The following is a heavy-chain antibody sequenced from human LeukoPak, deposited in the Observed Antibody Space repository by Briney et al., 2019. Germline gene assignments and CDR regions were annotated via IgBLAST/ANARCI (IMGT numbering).Heavy chain of an antibody. CDR3: ALGPYGMDV. Sequence: GGSLRLSCAASGLTFSSYGMHWVRQAPGKGLEWVAVTWYDGSKEYYGDSVKGRFTISRDDSKDTLYLQMNSLRAEDTAVYYCALGPYGMDVWGQGTTVTVSS. D-gene: IGHD1-26*01. CDR2: TWYDGSKE. V-gene: IGHV3-33*01. CDR1: GLTFSSYG. J-gene: IGHJ6*02.